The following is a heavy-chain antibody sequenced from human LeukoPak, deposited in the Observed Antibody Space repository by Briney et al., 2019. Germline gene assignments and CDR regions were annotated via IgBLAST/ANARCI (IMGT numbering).Heavy chain of an antibody. D-gene: IGHD3-10*01. CDR1: GFTFSSYA. Sequence: GASLRLSCAAYGFTFSSYAMSWVRQAPGKGLEWVSSISGSGGSTYYADSVEGRFTISRDNSKNTLYLQMNSLRAEDTAVYYCAKGDYGSGLNYYYGMDVWGQGTTVTVSS. CDR2: ISGSGGST. CDR3: AKGDYGSGLNYYYGMDV. J-gene: IGHJ6*02. V-gene: IGHV3-23*01.